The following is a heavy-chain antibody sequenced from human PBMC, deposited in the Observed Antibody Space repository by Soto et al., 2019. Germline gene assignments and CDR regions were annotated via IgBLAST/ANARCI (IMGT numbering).Heavy chain of an antibody. CDR2: MSYDGNNK. CDR3: ARAKYSSSPLDFDY. CDR1: GFTFSTYA. V-gene: IGHV3-30-3*01. D-gene: IGHD6-6*01. J-gene: IGHJ4*02. Sequence: QVQLVESGGGVVQPGRSLRLSCAASGFTFSTYAMHWVRQAPGKGLEWVAVMSYDGNNKYYVDSVKGRFTISRDNSKNTLYLQMNSLRAEDTAVYYCARAKYSSSPLDFDYWGQGTLVSVSS.